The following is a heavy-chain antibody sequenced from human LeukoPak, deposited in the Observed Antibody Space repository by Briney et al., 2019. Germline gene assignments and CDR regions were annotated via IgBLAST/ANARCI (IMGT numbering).Heavy chain of an antibody. CDR1: GFTFSSYG. V-gene: IGHV3-30*02. J-gene: IGHJ4*02. CDR2: IRYDGSNK. Sequence: PGGSLRLSCAASGFTFSSYGMHWVRQAPGKGLEGVAFIRYDGSNKYYADSVKRRFTISRDNSKNTLYLQMNSMRAEEKAVYYCAKDPTFLDLGYCSSTSCYHHYFDYWGQGTLVTVSS. CDR3: AKDPTFLDLGYCSSTSCYHHYFDY. D-gene: IGHD2-2*01.